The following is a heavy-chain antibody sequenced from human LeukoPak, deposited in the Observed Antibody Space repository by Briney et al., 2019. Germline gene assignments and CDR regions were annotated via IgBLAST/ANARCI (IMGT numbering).Heavy chain of an antibody. V-gene: IGHV3-30*04. CDR1: GFTFSSYA. CDR3: ERVPKY. CDR2: ISYDGSNK. J-gene: IGHJ4*02. Sequence: PGGSLRLSCAASGFTFSSYAMHWVRQAPGKGLEWVAVISYDGSNKYYADSVKGRFTISRDNSKNTLYLQMNSLRAEDTAVYYCERVPKYWGQGTLVTVSS.